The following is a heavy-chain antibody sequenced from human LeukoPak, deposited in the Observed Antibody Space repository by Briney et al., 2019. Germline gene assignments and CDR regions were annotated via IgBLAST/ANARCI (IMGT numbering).Heavy chain of an antibody. CDR3: ARDPPHGMDV. J-gene: IGHJ6*02. V-gene: IGHV3-7*01. Sequence: GGSLRLSCAASGFTFSGFSMSWVRQSPTKGLEWVANIKQDGSERYYVDSVKGRFTISRDNAKNSLSLQMNNLRVEDTAAYYCARDPPHGMDVWGQGTTVTVSS. CDR1: GFTFSGFS. CDR2: IKQDGSER.